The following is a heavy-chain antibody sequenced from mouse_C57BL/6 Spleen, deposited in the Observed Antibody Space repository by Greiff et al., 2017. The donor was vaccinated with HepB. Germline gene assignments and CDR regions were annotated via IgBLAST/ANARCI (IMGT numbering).Heavy chain of an antibody. CDR2: INPNSGST. CDR3: ARGRLRPAMGY. D-gene: IGHD2-4*01. Sequence: VKLQQPGAELVKPGASVKLSCKASGYTFTSYWMHWVKQRPGQGLEWIGTINPNSGSTNYNEKFKSKATLTVDKSASTAYMQLSSLTSADSSVYYCARGRLRPAMGYWGQGTSVTVSS. CDR1: GYTFTSYW. V-gene: IGHV1-64*01. J-gene: IGHJ4*01.